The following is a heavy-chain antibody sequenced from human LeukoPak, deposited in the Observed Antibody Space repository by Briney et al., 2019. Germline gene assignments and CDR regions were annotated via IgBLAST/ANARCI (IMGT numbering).Heavy chain of an antibody. CDR3: AKAGRGGAITMVRGVKGDYYYMDV. CDR1: GFTFSSYW. CDR2: INSDGNTT. D-gene: IGHD3-10*01. J-gene: IGHJ6*03. V-gene: IGHV3-74*01. Sequence: PGGSLRLSCAASGFTFSSYWMHWVRQAPGKGLVWVSHINSDGNTTNYADSVKGRFTVSGDNSKNTLYLQMNSLRAEDTAEYYCAKAGRGGAITMVRGVKGDYYYMDVWGKGTTVSISS.